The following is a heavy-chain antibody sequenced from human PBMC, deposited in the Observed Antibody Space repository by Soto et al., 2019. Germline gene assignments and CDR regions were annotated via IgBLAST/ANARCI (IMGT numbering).Heavy chain of an antibody. J-gene: IGHJ4*02. CDR1: GGSVSSGSYY. V-gene: IGHV4-61*01. CDR3: ARGGRGSYKYYFDY. Sequence: SETLSLTCTVSGGSVSSGSYYWSWIRQPPGKGLEWIGYIYYSGSTNYNPSLKSRVTISVDTSKNQFSLKLSSVTAADTAVYYCARGGRGSYKYYFDYWGQGTLVTVSS. CDR2: IYYSGST. D-gene: IGHD1-26*01.